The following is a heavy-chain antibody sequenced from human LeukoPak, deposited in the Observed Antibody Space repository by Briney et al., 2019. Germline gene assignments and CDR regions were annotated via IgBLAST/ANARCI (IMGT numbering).Heavy chain of an antibody. CDR3: ARGKFTPNGDAFEI. CDR2: FYFTGST. V-gene: IGHV4-30-4*07. CDR1: GGSISSGGYS. J-gene: IGHJ3*02. D-gene: IGHD2-8*01. Sequence: PSETLSLTCAVSGGSISSGGYSRSWIRQPPGTGMEWIGYFYFTGSTYYNPPLKSRIAISLDTSKNQFSLKLSSVTAADTAVYYCARGKFTPNGDAFEIWGQGTMVTVSS.